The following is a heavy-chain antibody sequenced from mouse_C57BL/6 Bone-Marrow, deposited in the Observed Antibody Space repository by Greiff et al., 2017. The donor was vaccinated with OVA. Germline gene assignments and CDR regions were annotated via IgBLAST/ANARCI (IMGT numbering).Heavy chain of an antibody. D-gene: IGHD1-1*01. CDR1: GFTFSDYY. CDR3: ARILIYYYGSSFYWYFDV. V-gene: IGHV5-16*01. Sequence: DVKLQESEGGLVQPGSSMKLSCTASGFTFSDYYMAWVRQVPEKGLEWVANINYDGSSTYYLDSLKSRFIISRDNAKNILYLQMSSLKSEDTATYYCARILIYYYGSSFYWYFDVWGTGTTVTVSS. CDR2: INYDGSST. J-gene: IGHJ1*03.